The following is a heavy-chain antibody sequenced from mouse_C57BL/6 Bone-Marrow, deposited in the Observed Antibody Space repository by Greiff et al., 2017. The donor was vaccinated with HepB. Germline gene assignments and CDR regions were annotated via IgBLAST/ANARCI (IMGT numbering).Heavy chain of an antibody. CDR2: IYPGSGNT. CDR3: ARSRKSPGHYGNGDY. J-gene: IGHJ4*01. Sequence: QVQLKQSGAELVRPGASVKLSCKASGYTFTDYYINWVKQRPGQGLEWIARIYPGSGNTYYNEKFKGKATLTAEKSSSTAYMQLSSLTSEDSAVYFCARSRKSPGHYGNGDYWGQGTSVTVSS. V-gene: IGHV1-76*01. D-gene: IGHD2-1*01. CDR1: GYTFTDYY.